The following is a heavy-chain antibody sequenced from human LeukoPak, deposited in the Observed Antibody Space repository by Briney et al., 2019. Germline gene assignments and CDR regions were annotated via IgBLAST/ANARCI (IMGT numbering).Heavy chain of an antibody. CDR2: ISYDGSNK. CDR1: GFTFSSYV. Sequence: PGGSLRLSCAASGFTFSSYVMHWVRLAPGKGLEWVALISYDGSNKYYADSVKGRFTISRDNPKNTLFLQMNSLRAEDSAVYYCASGLTATGSLFDPWGQGTLVTVSS. D-gene: IGHD6-13*01. CDR3: ASGLTATGSLFDP. V-gene: IGHV3-30-3*01. J-gene: IGHJ5*02.